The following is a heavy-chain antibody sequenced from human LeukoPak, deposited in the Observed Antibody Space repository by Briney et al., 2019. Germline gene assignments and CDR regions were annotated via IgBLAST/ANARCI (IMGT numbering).Heavy chain of an antibody. V-gene: IGHV4-59*01. J-gene: IGHJ4*02. CDR1: GGSITIYY. CDR3: ASHGVVTANFDY. CDR2: ISYSGSS. Sequence: SETLSLTCTVSGGSITIYYWNWIRQPPGKGLEWIGYISYSGSSNYNPSLKTRVTISIDTSKNQFSLKLNSVTAADTAVYYCASHGVVTANFDYWGQGTLVTVSS. D-gene: IGHD2-21*02.